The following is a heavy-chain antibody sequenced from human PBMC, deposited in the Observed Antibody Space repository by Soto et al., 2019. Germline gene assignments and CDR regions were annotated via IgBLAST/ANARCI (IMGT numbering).Heavy chain of an antibody. J-gene: IGHJ3*02. CDR2: INHSGST. CDR1: GGSFSGYY. D-gene: IGHD3-22*01. Sequence: SETLSLTCAVYGGSFSGYYWSWIRQPPGKGLEWIGEINHSGSTNYNPSLKSRVTISVDTSKNQFSLKLSSVTAADTAVYYCAGIVVVISPDAFDIWGQGTMVT. CDR3: AGIVVVISPDAFDI. V-gene: IGHV4-34*01.